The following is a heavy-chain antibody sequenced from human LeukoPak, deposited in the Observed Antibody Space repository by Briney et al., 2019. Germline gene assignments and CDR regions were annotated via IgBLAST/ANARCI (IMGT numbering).Heavy chain of an antibody. CDR2: MNPNSGNT. V-gene: IGHV1-8*03. J-gene: IGHJ4*02. CDR3: ARGASRSSDY. Sequence: GASVKVSCKASGYTFTTYEIHWVRQATGQGLEWMGWMNPNSGNTGYVQNFQGRVTITRTTSINTAYMELSSLRSEDTAVYYCARGASRSSDYWGQGTLVTVSS. CDR1: GYTFTTYE.